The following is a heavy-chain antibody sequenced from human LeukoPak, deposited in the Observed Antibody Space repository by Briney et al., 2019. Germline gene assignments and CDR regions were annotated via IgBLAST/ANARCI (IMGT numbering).Heavy chain of an antibody. J-gene: IGHJ4*02. CDR2: MNPNTGNT. V-gene: IGHV1-8*03. CDR3: ARDRGYDYDSSGTTELDY. CDR1: GYTFTSYD. D-gene: IGHD3-22*01. Sequence: ASVKVSCKASGYTFTSYDINWVRQASGQGLEWMGWMNPNTGNTGYAQKFQGRVTITRNTSISTVYMELSSLRSEDTAVYYCARDRGYDYDSSGTTELDYWGQGTLVTVSS.